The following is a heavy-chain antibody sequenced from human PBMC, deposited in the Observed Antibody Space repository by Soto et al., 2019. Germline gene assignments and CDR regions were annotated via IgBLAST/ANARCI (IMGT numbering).Heavy chain of an antibody. CDR2: ISAYNGNT. CDR1: GYTFTSYG. J-gene: IGHJ6*02. CDR3: ARDVVLKRVVPAAGYYYYGMDV. V-gene: IGHV1-18*01. Sequence: ASVKVSCKASGYTFTSYGISWVRQAPGQGLEWMGWISAYNGNTNYAQKLQGRVTMTTDTSTSTAYMELRSLRSDDTAVYYCARDVVLKRVVPAAGYYYYGMDVWGHGTTVTDSS. D-gene: IGHD2-2*01.